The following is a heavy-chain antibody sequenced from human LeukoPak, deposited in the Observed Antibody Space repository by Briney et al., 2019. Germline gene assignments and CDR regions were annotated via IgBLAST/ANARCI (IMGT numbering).Heavy chain of an antibody. V-gene: IGHV4-59*01. CDR2: IQYNGNT. J-gene: IGHJ4*02. Sequence: PSETLSLTCTVPGGSISGYYWSWIRQPPGKGLEWIGLIQYNGNTNYNPSLKSRITISVDTSNNDFSLNVRSVTAADTAVYYCARVLIDSSGWYHFDSWGQGTLVTVSS. CDR1: GGSISGYY. CDR3: ARVLIDSSGWYHFDS. D-gene: IGHD6-19*01.